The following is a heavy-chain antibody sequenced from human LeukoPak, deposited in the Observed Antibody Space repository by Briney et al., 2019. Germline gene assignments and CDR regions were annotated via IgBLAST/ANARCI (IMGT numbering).Heavy chain of an antibody. CDR3: ARRIAAAAAPYYFDY. D-gene: IGHD6-13*01. J-gene: IGHJ4*02. CDR1: GFTFSSYA. CDR2: ISGSGDNT. V-gene: IGHV3-23*01. Sequence: GGSLRLSRAASGFTFSSYAMSWVRQAPGKGLEWVSGISGSGDNTYYADSVKGRFTISRDNAKNTLYLQMNSLRAEDTAVYYCARRIAAAAAPYYFDYWGQGTLVTVSS.